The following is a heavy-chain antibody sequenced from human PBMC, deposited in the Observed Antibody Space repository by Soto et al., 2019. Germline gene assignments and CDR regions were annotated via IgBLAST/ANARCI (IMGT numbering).Heavy chain of an antibody. J-gene: IGHJ5*02. CDR2: ISTYNGNT. CDR1: GYTFHTYG. V-gene: IGHV1-18*01. CDR3: ARKSSSSSWFDP. Sequence: QVQLVQSGAEVKKPGASVKVSCKTSGYTFHTYGVTWVRQAPGQGLEWMGWISTYNGNTNYAQNFQGRVTMTTDPSTKTAYMELRSLRSDDPAVYYCARKSSSSSWFDPWGQGTLVTVSS. D-gene: IGHD6-6*01.